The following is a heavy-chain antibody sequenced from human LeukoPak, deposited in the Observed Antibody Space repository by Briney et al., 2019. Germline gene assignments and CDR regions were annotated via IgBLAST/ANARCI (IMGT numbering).Heavy chain of an antibody. J-gene: IGHJ5*01. D-gene: IGHD3-3*01. CDR2: TRPDGSNK. V-gene: IGHV3-30*02. CDR1: GFTFSSYG. Sequence: SGGSLRLSCAASGFTFSSYGMHWVRQAPGKWLEWVAFTRPDGSNKHYGDSVQGRFTISRDNSRNTLYLQMNSLRVEDTAMYYCAKDWSTDWSNWFDSWGPGSLVTVSS. CDR3: AKDWSTDWSNWFDS.